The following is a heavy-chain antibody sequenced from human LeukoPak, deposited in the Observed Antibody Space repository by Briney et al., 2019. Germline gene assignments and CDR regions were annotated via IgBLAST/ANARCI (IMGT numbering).Heavy chain of an antibody. Sequence: PSETLSLTCTVSGYSISSGYYWGWIRQPPGKGLEWIGSIYHSGSTYYNPSLKSRVTISVDTSKNQFSLKLSSVTAADTAVYYCARSITGDYWGQGTLVTVSS. D-gene: IGHD1-14*01. CDR3: ARSITGDY. V-gene: IGHV4-38-2*02. CDR2: IYHSGST. J-gene: IGHJ4*02. CDR1: GYSISSGYY.